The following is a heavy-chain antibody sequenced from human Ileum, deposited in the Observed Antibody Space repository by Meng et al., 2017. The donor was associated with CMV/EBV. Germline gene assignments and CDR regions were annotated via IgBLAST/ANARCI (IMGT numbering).Heavy chain of an antibody. D-gene: IGHD6-6*01. V-gene: IGHV3-33*06. CDR1: GFTFSSYG. CDR2: IWYDGSNK. CDR3: AKDSSYSSSSPLDYYYYYGKDV. J-gene: IGHJ6*02. Sequence: GESLKISCAASGFTFSSYGMHWVRQAPGKGLEWVAVIWYDGSNKYYADSVKGRFTISRDNSKNTLYLQMNSLRAEDTAVYYCAKDSSYSSSSPLDYYYYYGKDVWGQGTTVTVSS.